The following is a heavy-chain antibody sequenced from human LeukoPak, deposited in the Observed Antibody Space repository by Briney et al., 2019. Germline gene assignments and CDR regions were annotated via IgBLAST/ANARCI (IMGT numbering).Heavy chain of an antibody. CDR2: IRYDGSNK. V-gene: IGHV3-30*02. D-gene: IGHD3-10*01. J-gene: IGHJ6*03. CDR3: AKAGGSGSYYYYYMDV. CDR1: RFTFSSYG. Sequence: PGGSLRLSCAASRFTFSSYGMHWVRQAPGKGLEWVAFIRYDGSNKYYADSVKGRFTISRDNSKNTLYLQMNSLRAEDTAVYYCAKAGGSGSYYYYYMDVWGKGTTVTISS.